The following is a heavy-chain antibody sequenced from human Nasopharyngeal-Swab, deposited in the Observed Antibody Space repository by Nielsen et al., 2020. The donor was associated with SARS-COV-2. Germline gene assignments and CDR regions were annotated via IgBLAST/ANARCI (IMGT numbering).Heavy chain of an antibody. CDR3: APPWVRGGYYADY. J-gene: IGHJ4*02. V-gene: IGHV3-23*01. CDR1: GFTFSSYA. D-gene: IGHD3-22*01. CDR2: ISDSGGST. Sequence: GESLKISCAASGFTFSSYAMSWFRQAPGKGLEWVSAISDSGGSTYYADSVKGRFTISRDNSKNTRYLQMNSLRAEATAVYYCAPPWVRGGYYADYWGQGTLVTVSS.